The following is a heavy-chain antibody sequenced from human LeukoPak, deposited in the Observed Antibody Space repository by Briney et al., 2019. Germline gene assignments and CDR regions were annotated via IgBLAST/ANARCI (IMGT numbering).Heavy chain of an antibody. CDR1: GGSISTYY. CDR2: IYYSGST. Sequence: SETQSLTCTVSGGSISTYYWSWIRQPPGKGLEWIGYIYYSGSTNYNPSLKSRVTISVDTSKNQFSLKLSSVTAADTAVYYCARAVKVYSPSYGMDVWGQGTTVTVSS. D-gene: IGHD5-18*01. J-gene: IGHJ6*02. CDR3: ARAVKVYSPSYGMDV. V-gene: IGHV4-59*01.